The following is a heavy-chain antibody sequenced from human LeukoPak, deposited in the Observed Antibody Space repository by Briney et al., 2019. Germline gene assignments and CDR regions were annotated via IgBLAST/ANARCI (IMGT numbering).Heavy chain of an antibody. CDR1: GFTFSSYG. CDR2: IRYDGSNK. D-gene: IGHD3-10*01. Sequence: AGGSLRLSCAASGFTFSSYGMHWVRQAPGKGLEWVAFIRYDGSNKYYADSVKGRFTISRDNSKNTLYLQMNSLRAEDTAVYYCAEDQPAKRRLLWFGELSGAFDIWGQGTMVTVSS. V-gene: IGHV3-30*02. CDR3: AEDQPAKRRLLWFGELSGAFDI. J-gene: IGHJ3*02.